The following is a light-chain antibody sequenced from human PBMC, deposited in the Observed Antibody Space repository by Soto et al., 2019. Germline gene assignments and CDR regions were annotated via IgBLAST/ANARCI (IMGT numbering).Light chain of an antibody. CDR2: AVS. Sequence: QSVLTQPASVSGSPGQSITISCTGTSSDVGGYNYVSWYQQYPGKAPKLMIYAVSSRPSGVSNRFSGSKSGNTASLTISGLQAEDEADYHCSSYTPSSTYGFGTGTKVTVL. J-gene: IGLJ1*01. CDR1: SSDVGGYNY. CDR3: SSYTPSSTYG. V-gene: IGLV2-14*03.